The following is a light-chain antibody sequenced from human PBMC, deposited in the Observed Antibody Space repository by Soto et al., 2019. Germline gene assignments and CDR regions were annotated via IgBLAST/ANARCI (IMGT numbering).Light chain of an antibody. J-gene: IGKJ1*01. CDR2: GTS. CDR3: QQYGSSPWT. CDR1: QSVNSH. V-gene: IGKV3-15*01. Sequence: MTQSPSSLSASIGDRVTITCRASQSVNSHLAWYQQKAGQAPRLLIYGTSTRATGIPARFSGSGSGTDFTLTISSLQCEDFAVYYCQQYGSSPWTFGQGTKVDIK.